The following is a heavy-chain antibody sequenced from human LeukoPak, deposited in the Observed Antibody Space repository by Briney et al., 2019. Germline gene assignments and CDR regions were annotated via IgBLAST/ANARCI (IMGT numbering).Heavy chain of an antibody. CDR1: GGSFSGYS. CDR2: INHSGGI. V-gene: IGHV4-34*01. D-gene: IGHD3-10*01. CDR3: ARGVDYYGV. Sequence: PSETLSLTCAVYGGSFSGYSWNWIRQPPVKGLEWIGEINHSGGINYNPSVKSRVTISVDTSNKQFSPKLSTVTAADTAVYYCARGVDYYGVWGQGALVTVSS. J-gene: IGHJ4*02.